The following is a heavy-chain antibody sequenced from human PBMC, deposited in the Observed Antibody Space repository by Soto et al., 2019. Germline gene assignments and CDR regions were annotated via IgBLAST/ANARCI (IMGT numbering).Heavy chain of an antibody. D-gene: IGHD3-3*01. CDR1: GFSFSTYG. Sequence: QVQLVESGGGVVQPGRSLRLSCAASGFSFSTYGMHWVRQAPGEGLEWVAVLSYDGSDKYYADSVKGRFTISRDNSKRTLYVQMNSLRGEDTGVYYGAKDRRENDYWNGYYYNYYDMDVWGQGTTVTVSS. J-gene: IGHJ6*02. CDR2: LSYDGSDK. CDR3: AKDRRENDYWNGYYYNYYDMDV. V-gene: IGHV3-30*18.